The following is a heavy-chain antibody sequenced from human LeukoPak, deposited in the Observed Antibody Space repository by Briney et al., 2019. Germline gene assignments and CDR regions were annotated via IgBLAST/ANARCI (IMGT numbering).Heavy chain of an antibody. CDR1: GYTFAGYY. V-gene: IGHV1-46*01. CDR3: ARCISPGPQGPLPI. D-gene: IGHD3-3*02. CDR2: ISPSGGST. Sequence: ASVKVSCKASGYTFAGYYVHWVRQAPGQGLEWMGIISPSGGSTSYAQKFQGRVTMTRDTSTSTVYMELSSLRSEDTAVYYCARCISPGPQGPLPIWGQGTMVTVSS. J-gene: IGHJ3*02.